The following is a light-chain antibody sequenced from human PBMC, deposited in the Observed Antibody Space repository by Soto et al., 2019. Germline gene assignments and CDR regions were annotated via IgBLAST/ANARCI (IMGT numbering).Light chain of an antibody. CDR1: SSDVGGYNY. CDR3: SSYTSSSTPWV. CDR2: EVS. Sequence: QSALTQPASVSGSPGQSITISCTGTSSDVGGYNYVSWYQQHPAKAPKLIIYEVSNRPSGVSNRFSGSKSGNTASLTISGLQAEDEADYYCSSYTSSSTPWVFGGGTKLTVL. J-gene: IGLJ3*02. V-gene: IGLV2-14*01.